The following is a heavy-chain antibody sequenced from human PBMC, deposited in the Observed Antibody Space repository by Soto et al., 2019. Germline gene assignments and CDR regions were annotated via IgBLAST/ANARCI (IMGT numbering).Heavy chain of an antibody. CDR2: IYYSGST. V-gene: IGHV4-59*01. D-gene: IGHD6-19*01. J-gene: IGHJ6*02. Sequence: SETLSLTCTVSGGSISSYYWIWIRQPPGKGLEWIGYIYYSGSTNYNPSLKSRVTISVDTSKNQFSLKVSSVTTADTAVYYCARGGVGSGWYVAGYYKYGMDVWGQGTTVTVSS. CDR3: ARGGVGSGWYVAGYYKYGMDV. CDR1: GGSISSYY.